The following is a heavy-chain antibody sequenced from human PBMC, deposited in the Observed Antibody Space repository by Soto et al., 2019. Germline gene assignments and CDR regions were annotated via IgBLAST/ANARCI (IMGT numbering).Heavy chain of an antibody. D-gene: IGHD6-19*01. CDR3: ARGLYSSGAFYYYYGMDV. CDR2: ISAYNGNT. J-gene: IGHJ6*02. V-gene: IGHV1-18*01. Sequence: ASVKVSCKASGYTFTSYGISWVRQAPGQGLEWMGWISAYNGNTNYAQKLQGRVTMTTDTSTSTSYMELRSLRSDDTAVYYCARGLYSSGAFYYYYGMDVWGQGTTVTVSS. CDR1: GYTFTSYG.